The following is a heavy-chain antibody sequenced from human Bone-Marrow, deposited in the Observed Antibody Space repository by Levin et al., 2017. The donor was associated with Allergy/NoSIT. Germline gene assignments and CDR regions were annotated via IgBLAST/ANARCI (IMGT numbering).Heavy chain of an antibody. CDR1: GYTFTGYY. CDR3: ARNGQNFTMVRGVTTYYYYGMDV. J-gene: IGHJ6*02. V-gene: IGHV1-2*02. D-gene: IGHD3-10*01. Sequence: GESLKISCKASGYTFTGYYMHWVRQAPGQGLEWMGWINPNSGGTNYAQKFQGRVTMTRDTSISTAYMELSRLRSDDTAVYYCARNGQNFTMVRGVTTYYYYGMDVWGQGTTVTVSS. CDR2: INPNSGGT.